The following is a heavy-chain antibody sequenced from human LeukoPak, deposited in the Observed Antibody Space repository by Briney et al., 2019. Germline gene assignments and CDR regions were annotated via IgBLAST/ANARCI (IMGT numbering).Heavy chain of an antibody. CDR2: TYYRSKWYY. D-gene: IGHD1-26*01. CDR1: GDSVSSNNAA. J-gene: IGHJ3*02. V-gene: IGHV6-1*01. Sequence: SQTLSLTCAISGDSVSSNNAAWNWLRQSPSRGLEWLGRTYYRSKWYYDYAETVRSRITINPDTSKNQLSLQLNSVTPEDTAVYYCARAEPTSVFVIWGQGTLVTVSS. CDR3: ARAEPTSVFVI.